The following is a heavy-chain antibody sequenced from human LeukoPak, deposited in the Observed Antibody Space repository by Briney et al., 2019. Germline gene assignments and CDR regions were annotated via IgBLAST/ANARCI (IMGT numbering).Heavy chain of an antibody. D-gene: IGHD5-24*01. CDR1: GGSFSGYY. CDR3: AREGVDAGHYHGMDV. V-gene: IGHV3-53*01. CDR2: IYSGGST. J-gene: IGHJ6*02. Sequence: ETLSLTCAVYGGSFSGYYWSWIRQPPGKGLEWVSVIYSGGSTYYADSVKGRFTISRDNSKNTLYLQMNSLRAEDTAVYYCAREGVDAGHYHGMDVWGQGTTVTVSS.